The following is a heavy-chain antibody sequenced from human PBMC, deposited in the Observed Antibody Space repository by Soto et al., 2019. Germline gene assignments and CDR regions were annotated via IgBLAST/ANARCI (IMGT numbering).Heavy chain of an antibody. D-gene: IGHD2-15*01. CDR2: IWYDGSNK. Sequence: PGGSLRLSCAASGFTFSSYGMHWVRQAPGKGLEWVAVIWYDGSNKYYADSVKGRFTIYRDNSKNTLYLQMNSLRAEDTAVYYCARDDGGKAYYGMDVWGQGTTVTVSS. CDR1: GFTFSSYG. V-gene: IGHV3-33*01. CDR3: ARDDGGKAYYGMDV. J-gene: IGHJ6*02.